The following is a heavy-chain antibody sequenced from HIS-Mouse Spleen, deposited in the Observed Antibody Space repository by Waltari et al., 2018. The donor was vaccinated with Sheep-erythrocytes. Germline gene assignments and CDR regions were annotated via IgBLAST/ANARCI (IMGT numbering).Heavy chain of an antibody. CDR2: ISAYNGNT. CDR3: SRFYGDFTRAFDI. D-gene: IGHD4-17*01. Sequence: ISAYNGNTNYAQKLQGRGTMTTDTSTSTAYMELRSLRSDDTAVYYCSRFYGDFTRAFDIWGQGTMVTVSS. J-gene: IGHJ3*02. V-gene: IGHV1-18*01.